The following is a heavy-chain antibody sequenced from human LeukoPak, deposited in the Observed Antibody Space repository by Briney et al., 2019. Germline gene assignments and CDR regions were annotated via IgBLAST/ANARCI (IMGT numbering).Heavy chain of an antibody. J-gene: IGHJ4*02. CDR1: GFTFSVHS. Sequence: KTGGSLRLSCVASGFTFSVHSMKWVRQAPGKGLEWIGYIYYSGSTNYNPSLKSRVTISVDTSKNQFSLKLSSVTAADTAVYYCARLGSYGGTMIDYWGQGTLVTVSS. D-gene: IGHD4-23*01. V-gene: IGHV4-59*11. CDR3: ARLGSYGGTMIDY. CDR2: IYYSGST.